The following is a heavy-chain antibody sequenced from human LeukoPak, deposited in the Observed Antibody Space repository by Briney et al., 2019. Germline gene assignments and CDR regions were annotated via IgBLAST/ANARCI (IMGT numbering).Heavy chain of an antibody. V-gene: IGHV1-69*05. CDR1: GGTFSSYA. J-gene: IGHJ4*02. CDR2: IIPIFGTA. D-gene: IGHD1-26*01. CDR3: ARGHSSGSYLYYFDY. Sequence: GASVKVSCKASGGTFSSYAISWVRQAPGQGLEWMGGIIPIFGTANYAQKFQGRVTITTDESTSTAYMELSSPRSEDTAVYYCARGHSSGSYLYYFDYWGQGTLVTVSS.